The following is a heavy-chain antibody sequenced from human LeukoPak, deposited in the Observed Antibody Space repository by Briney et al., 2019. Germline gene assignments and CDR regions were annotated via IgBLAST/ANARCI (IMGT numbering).Heavy chain of an antibody. CDR1: GFTFSSYG. V-gene: IGHV3-33*01. Sequence: GGSLRLSCAASGFTFSSYGMHWVRQAPGKGLEWVAVIWYDGSNKYYADSVKGRFTISRDNSKNTLYLQMNGLRAEDTAVYYCARDPRVGALYYFDYWGQGTLVTVSS. J-gene: IGHJ4*02. CDR2: IWYDGSNK. D-gene: IGHD1-26*01. CDR3: ARDPRVGALYYFDY.